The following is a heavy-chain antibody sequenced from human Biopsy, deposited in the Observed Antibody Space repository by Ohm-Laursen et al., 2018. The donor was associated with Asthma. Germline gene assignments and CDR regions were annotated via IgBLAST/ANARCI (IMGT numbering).Heavy chain of an antibody. V-gene: IGHV3-23*01. CDR2: ISASGVRT. Sequence: SLRLSCTASGFAFNNSSMTWARQAPGKGLEWVSSISASGVRTFYADSVKGRLTVSRDSSRNTLYLQLSTLRVEDTAVYFCAKITTDRQKANNWFDPWGQGTLVTVSS. CDR1: GFAFNNSS. CDR3: AKITTDRQKANNWFDP. D-gene: IGHD3-22*01. J-gene: IGHJ5*02.